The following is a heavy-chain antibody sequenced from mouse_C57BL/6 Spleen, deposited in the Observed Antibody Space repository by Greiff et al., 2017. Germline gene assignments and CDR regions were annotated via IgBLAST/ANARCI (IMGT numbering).Heavy chain of an antibody. CDR1: GYTFTSYW. J-gene: IGHJ2*01. V-gene: IGHV1-64*01. D-gene: IGHD1-1*01. Sequence: VQLQQPGAELVKPGASVKLSCKASGYTFTSYWMHWVKQRPGQGLEWIGMIHPNSGSTNYNEKFKSKATLTVDKSSSTAYMQLSSLTSEDSAVYYCARYYGSGDYFDYWGQGTTLTVSS. CDR3: ARYYGSGDYFDY. CDR2: IHPNSGST.